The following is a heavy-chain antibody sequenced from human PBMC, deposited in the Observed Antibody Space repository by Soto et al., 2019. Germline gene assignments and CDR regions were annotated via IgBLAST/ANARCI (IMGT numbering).Heavy chain of an antibody. J-gene: IGHJ4*02. CDR1: GYTFTSYY. CDR3: TRKRGDGYNHLDY. D-gene: IGHD5-12*01. CDR2: INTNDGIT. V-gene: IGHV1-46*03. Sequence: QVELVQSEAEVKKPGASVMISCKASGYTFTSYYLHWVRQAPGQGLEWLGLINTNDGITIYAQRFKGRVTMTRDKSTTTVFMEMDSLRSEDTAMYYCTRKRGDGYNHLDYWGQGTLVTVSS.